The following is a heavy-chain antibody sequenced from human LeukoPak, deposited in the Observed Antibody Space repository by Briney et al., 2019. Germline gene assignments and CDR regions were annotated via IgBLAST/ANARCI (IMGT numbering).Heavy chain of an antibody. Sequence: GGSLRLSCAASGFTFSSYSMNWVRQAPGKGLEWVSSISSSSSYIYYADSVKGRFTISRDNVKNSLYLQMNSLRAEDTAVYYCARVGSYYYYDSSGYSQPYYYYMDVWGKGTTVTVSS. D-gene: IGHD3-22*01. CDR3: ARVGSYYYYDSSGYSQPYYYYMDV. J-gene: IGHJ6*03. CDR1: GFTFSSYS. V-gene: IGHV3-21*01. CDR2: ISSSSSYI.